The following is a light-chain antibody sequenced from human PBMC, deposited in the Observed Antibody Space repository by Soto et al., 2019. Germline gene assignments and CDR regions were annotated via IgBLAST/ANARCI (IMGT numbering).Light chain of an antibody. CDR3: SSYVGTNSYV. J-gene: IGLJ1*01. CDR1: SSDVGGYNY. CDR2: EVS. V-gene: IGLV2-8*01. Sequence: QSVLTQPPSASGSPGQSVTISCTGTSSDVGGYNYVSWYQQHPGKAPKLMIYEVSKRPSGVPDRFSGSKSGNTASLTVSGLQAEDEADYYCSSYVGTNSYVLGTGTKVTVL.